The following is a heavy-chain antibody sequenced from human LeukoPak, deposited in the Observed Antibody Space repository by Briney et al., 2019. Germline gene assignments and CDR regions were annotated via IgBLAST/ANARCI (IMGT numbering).Heavy chain of an antibody. J-gene: IGHJ5*02. CDR1: GFSFSDYG. Sequence: PGRSLRLSCAASGFSFSDYGMHWVRQAPGKGLEWVAVISYDGSNTYYADSVKGRFTISRDNSRNTLYLQMHSLRAEDTAVYYCAKDRAYISSWYGCSTPWGQGTLVTVSS. CDR2: ISYDGSNT. V-gene: IGHV3-30*18. CDR3: AKDRAYISSWYGCSTP. D-gene: IGHD6-13*01.